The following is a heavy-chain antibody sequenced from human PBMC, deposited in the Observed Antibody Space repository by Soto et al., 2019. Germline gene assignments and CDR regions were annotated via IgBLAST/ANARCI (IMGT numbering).Heavy chain of an antibody. CDR3: ARDPRIMITFGGVIVVPPVYYYYYGMDV. J-gene: IGHJ6*02. CDR2: ISSSSSYI. D-gene: IGHD3-16*02. Sequence: KAGGSLRLSCAASGFTFSSYSMNWVRQAPGRGLEWVSSISSSSSYIYYADSVKGRFTISRDNAKNSLYLQMNSLRAEDTAVYYCARDPRIMITFGGVIVVPPVYYYYYGMDVWGQGTTVTVSS. CDR1: GFTFSSYS. V-gene: IGHV3-21*01.